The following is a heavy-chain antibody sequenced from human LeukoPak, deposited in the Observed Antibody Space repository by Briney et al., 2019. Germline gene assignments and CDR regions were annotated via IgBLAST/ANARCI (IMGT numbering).Heavy chain of an antibody. V-gene: IGHV3-21*01. CDR2: ISSSSSYI. Sequence: GGSLRLSCAASGFTFSSYSMNWVRQAPGKGLEWVSSISSSSSYIYYADSVKGRFTISRDNAKNSLYLQMNSLRAEDTAVYYCARVRSGSGWYDPWGQGTLVTVSS. CDR3: ARVRSGSGWYDP. J-gene: IGHJ5*02. D-gene: IGHD6-19*01. CDR1: GFTFSSYS.